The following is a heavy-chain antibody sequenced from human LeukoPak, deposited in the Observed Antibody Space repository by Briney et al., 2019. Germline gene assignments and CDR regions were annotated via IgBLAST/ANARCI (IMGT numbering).Heavy chain of an antibody. D-gene: IGHD4-17*01. CDR3: ATDYGDPH. J-gene: IGHJ4*02. Sequence: PGRSLRLSCAASGFTFDDYAMHWVRQAPGKGLEWVSAISGSGGSTYYADSVKGRFTISRDNSKNTLYLQMNSLRAEDTAVYYCATDYGDPHWGQGTLVTVSS. CDR1: GFTFDDYA. CDR2: ISGSGGST. V-gene: IGHV3-23*01.